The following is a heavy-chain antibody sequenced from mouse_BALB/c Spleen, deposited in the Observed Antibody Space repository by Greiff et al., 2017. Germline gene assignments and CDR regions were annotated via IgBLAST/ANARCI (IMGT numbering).Heavy chain of an antibody. Sequence: QVQLQQSGAELMKPGASVKISCKATGYTFRSYWIEWVKQRPGHGLEWIGEILPGSGSTNYNEKFKGKATFTADTSSNTAYMQLSSLTSEDSAVYYCARHYGSAAYWGQGTLVTVSA. J-gene: IGHJ3*01. CDR1: GYTFRSYW. CDR3: ARHYGSAAY. D-gene: IGHD1-1*01. CDR2: ILPGSGST. V-gene: IGHV1-9*01.